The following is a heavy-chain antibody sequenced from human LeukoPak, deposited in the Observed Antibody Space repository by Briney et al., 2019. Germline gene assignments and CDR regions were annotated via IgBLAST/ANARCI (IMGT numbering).Heavy chain of an antibody. J-gene: IGHJ3*02. V-gene: IGHV5-51*01. CDR1: GYSFTSYW. CDR3: ATLYYDILTGYSDDAFDI. CDR2: INPRDSDT. D-gene: IGHD3-9*01. Sequence: PGESLKISCKGSGYSFTSYWIGWVRQLPGKGLEWMAIINPRDSDTRYTPSFQGHVTISADKSISTAYLQWSSLKASDTAMYYCATLYYDILTGYSDDAFDIWGQGTMVTVSS.